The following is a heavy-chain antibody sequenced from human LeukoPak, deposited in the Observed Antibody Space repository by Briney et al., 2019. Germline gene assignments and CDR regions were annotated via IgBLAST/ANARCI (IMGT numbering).Heavy chain of an antibody. D-gene: IGHD5-12*01. Sequence: PSETLSLTCAVYGGSFSGYYWSWIRQPPGKGLEWIGEINHSGSTNYNPSLKSRVTISVDTSKNQFSLKLSSVTAADTAVYYCARGPNEWLRHYYYYMDVWGKGTTVTVSS. CDR1: GGSFSGYY. J-gene: IGHJ6*03. CDR3: ARGPNEWLRHYYYYMDV. V-gene: IGHV4-34*01. CDR2: INHSGST.